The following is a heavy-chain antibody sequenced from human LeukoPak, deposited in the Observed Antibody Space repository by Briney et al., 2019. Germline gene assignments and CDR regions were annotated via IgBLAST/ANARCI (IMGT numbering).Heavy chain of an antibody. Sequence: PGGSLRLSCAASGFTFSSYSMNWVRQAPGKGLEWASSISSSSSYIYYADSVKGRFTISRGNAKNSLYLQMNSLRAEDTAVYYCARARYCSGGSCYPFDYWGQGTLVTVSS. CDR1: GFTFSSYS. J-gene: IGHJ4*02. CDR3: ARARYCSGGSCYPFDY. V-gene: IGHV3-21*01. CDR2: ISSSSSYI. D-gene: IGHD2-15*01.